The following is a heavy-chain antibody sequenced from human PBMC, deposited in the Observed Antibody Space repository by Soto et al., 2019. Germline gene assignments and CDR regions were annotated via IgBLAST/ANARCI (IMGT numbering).Heavy chain of an antibody. CDR3: ARDYEPAALTTNWFDP. Sequence: ASVKVSCKASGYTFTSYGISWVRQAPGQGLEWMGWISAYNGNTNYAQKLQGRVTMTTDTSTSTAYMELRSLRSDDTAAYYCARDYEPAALTTNWFDPWGQGTLVNVSS. D-gene: IGHD2-2*01. J-gene: IGHJ5*02. V-gene: IGHV1-18*01. CDR2: ISAYNGNT. CDR1: GYTFTSYG.